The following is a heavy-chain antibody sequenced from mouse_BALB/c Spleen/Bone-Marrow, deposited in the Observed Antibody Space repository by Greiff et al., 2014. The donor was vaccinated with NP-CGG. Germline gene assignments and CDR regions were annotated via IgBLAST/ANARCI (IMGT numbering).Heavy chain of an antibody. J-gene: IGHJ2*01. V-gene: IGHV1-80*01. CDR3: ARSGYSSSYDY. D-gene: IGHD1-1*01. CDR1: GYVFSTYW. Sequence: QVQLQQSGAELVRPGSSVKISCKASGYVFSTYWMNWVKQRPGQGLEWIGQIYPGDGDTNYNGKFKGTATLTADKSSSTAYMQLSSLTSEDSAVYFCARSGYSSSYDYWGQGTTLTVSS. CDR2: IYPGDGDT.